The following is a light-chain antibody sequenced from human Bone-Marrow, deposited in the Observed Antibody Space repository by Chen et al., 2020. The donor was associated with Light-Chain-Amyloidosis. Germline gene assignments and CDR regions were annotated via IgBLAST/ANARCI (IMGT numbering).Light chain of an antibody. V-gene: IGLV3-25*03. CDR1: DLPTKY. CDR3: QSADSSGTYEVI. CDR2: RDT. J-gene: IGLJ2*01. Sequence: SYELTQPPSVSVSTGQTARITCSGDDLPTKYAYWYQQKPGQAPVLVIHRDTERPSGISERFSGSSSGTTATWTISGVQAEDEADYHCQSADSSGTYEVIFGGGTKLTVL.